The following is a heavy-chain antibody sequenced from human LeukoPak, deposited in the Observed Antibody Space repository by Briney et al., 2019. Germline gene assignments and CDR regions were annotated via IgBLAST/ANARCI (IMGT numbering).Heavy chain of an antibody. J-gene: IGHJ4*02. CDR3: AKAFDYNGLRGEGGSFDC. CDR2: IGVGGDT. CDR1: GFNFSKND. D-gene: IGHD4-11*01. Sequence: GGSLRLSCVASGFNFSKNDMHWVRQTTERGLEWFSAIGVGGDTYYADPVKGRFTSSRENGKNSVYLQMNSLRAGDTAVYFCAKAFDYNGLRGEGGSFDCWGQGALVTVSS. V-gene: IGHV3-13*01.